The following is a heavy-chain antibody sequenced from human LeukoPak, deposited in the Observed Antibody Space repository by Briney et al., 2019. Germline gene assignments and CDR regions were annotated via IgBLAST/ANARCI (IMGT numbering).Heavy chain of an antibody. CDR2: ISHSGST. V-gene: IGHV4-59*08. Sequence: TSETLSLTCTVSGGSISSYYWSWIRQPPGKGLEWIGYISHSGSTNYNPSLKSRVTISVDTSKKQFSLRVNSVTAADAAVHYCARLATAGYLNYWGQGTLVTVSS. J-gene: IGHJ4*02. CDR1: GGSISSYY. CDR3: ARLATAGYLNY. D-gene: IGHD6-19*01.